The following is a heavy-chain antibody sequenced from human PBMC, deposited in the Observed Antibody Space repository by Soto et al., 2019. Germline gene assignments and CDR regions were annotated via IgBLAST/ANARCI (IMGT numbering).Heavy chain of an antibody. CDR1: GFTFGDYA. CDR3: TRDREARGYSSSWYRAGGIPRFDY. V-gene: IGHV3-49*03. D-gene: IGHD6-13*01. Sequence: GGSLRLSCTASGFTFGDYAMSWFRQAPGKGLEWVGFIRSKAYGGTTEYAASVKGRFTISREDSKSIAYLQMNSLKTEDTAVYYGTRDREARGYSSSWYRAGGIPRFDYWGQGTLVTVSS. J-gene: IGHJ4*02. CDR2: IRSKAYGGTT.